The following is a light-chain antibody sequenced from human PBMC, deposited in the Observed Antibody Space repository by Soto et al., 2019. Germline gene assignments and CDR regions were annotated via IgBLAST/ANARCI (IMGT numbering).Light chain of an antibody. V-gene: IGKV3-15*01. CDR2: GAS. J-gene: IGKJ4*01. Sequence: EIVMTQSPATLSVSPGERATLSCRASQSVSSNLAWYQQKPGQAPRLLIYGASTTATGIPARFSGSGSGTEFTLTISSLKSEDFAVYYCQQYNNWPLTFGGGNKVEIK. CDR1: QSVSSN. CDR3: QQYNNWPLT.